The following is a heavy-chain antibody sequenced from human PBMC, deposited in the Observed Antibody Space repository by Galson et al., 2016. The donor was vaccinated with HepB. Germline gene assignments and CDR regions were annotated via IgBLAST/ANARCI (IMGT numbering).Heavy chain of an antibody. CDR1: GGSGISGTYS. V-gene: IGHV4-61*01. J-gene: IGHJ4*02. D-gene: IGHD6-19*01. CDR3: ARGSNLSNSGWFTVALDY. Sequence: SETLSLTCTVSGGSGISGTYSWSWIRQPPGKGLEWIGEIYHSGTTNYNPSLKSRVTISVDKSKNQFSLKLSSVAAADTAVYYCARGSNLSNSGWFTVALDYWGQGTLVTVSS. CDR2: IYHSGTT.